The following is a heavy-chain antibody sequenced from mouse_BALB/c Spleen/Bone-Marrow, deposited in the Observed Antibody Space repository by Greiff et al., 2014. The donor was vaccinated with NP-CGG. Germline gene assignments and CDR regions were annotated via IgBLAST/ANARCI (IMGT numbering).Heavy chain of an antibody. CDR2: INSNGGST. J-gene: IGHJ3*01. D-gene: IGHD1-2*01. CDR3: ARHYYGVR. V-gene: IGHV5-6-3*01. Sequence: EVQLQQSGGGLVQPGGSLKLSCAASGFTFSSYGMSWVRQTPDKRLELVATINSNGGSTYYPDSVKGRFTISRDNAKNTLYLQMSSLKSEDTAMYYCARHYYGVRWGQGTLVTVSA. CDR1: GFTFSSYG.